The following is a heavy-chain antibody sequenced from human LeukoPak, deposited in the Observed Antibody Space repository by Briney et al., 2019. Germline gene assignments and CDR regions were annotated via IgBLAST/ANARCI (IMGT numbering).Heavy chain of an antibody. J-gene: IGHJ6*03. V-gene: IGHV3-7*01. Sequence: GGSLRLSCGVSGFTFSDYWMSWVRQAPGKGLEWVANIKRDGSEEYYVDSVKGRFTISRDNARNSLFLQMNSLRAEDTAVYYCARIAATSRSLNYYFYYMDVWGKGTTVTASS. CDR2: IKRDGSEE. CDR1: GFTFSDYW. D-gene: IGHD6-25*01. CDR3: ARIAATSRSLNYYFYYMDV.